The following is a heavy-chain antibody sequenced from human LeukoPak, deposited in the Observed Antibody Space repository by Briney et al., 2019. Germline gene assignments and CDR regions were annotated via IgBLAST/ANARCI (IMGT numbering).Heavy chain of an antibody. CDR3: ASGYSSGWTNN. J-gene: IGHJ4*02. V-gene: IGHV4-4*07. Sequence: SETLSLTCTVSGGSISSYYWSWIRQPAGKGLEWIGRIYTSGSTNYNPSLKSRVTISVDTSKNQFSLKVSSVTAADTAVYYCASGYSSGWTNNWGQGTLVTVSS. D-gene: IGHD6-19*01. CDR2: IYTSGST. CDR1: GGSISSYY.